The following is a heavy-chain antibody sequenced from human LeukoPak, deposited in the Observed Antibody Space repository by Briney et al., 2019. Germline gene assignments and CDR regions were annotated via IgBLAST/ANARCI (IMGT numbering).Heavy chain of an antibody. CDR1: GYRFPSFW. V-gene: IGHV5-51*01. CDR2: IYSGDFDT. D-gene: IGHD4-17*01. CDR3: ARQGFYGDYRSDYYYYMDV. J-gene: IGHJ6*03. Sequence: GVSLTFSCPGSGYRFPSFWIGWARHATGKGMGWMGFIYSGDFDTRYSTPSQGQVTISADKTNSTAYQQWSSLKASDTAMYYCARQGFYGDYRSDYYYYMDVWGKGTTVTVSS.